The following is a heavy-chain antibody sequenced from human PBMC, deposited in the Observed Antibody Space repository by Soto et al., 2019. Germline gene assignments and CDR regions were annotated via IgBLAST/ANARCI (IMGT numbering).Heavy chain of an antibody. D-gene: IGHD3-16*01. J-gene: IGHJ4*02. CDR1: GGTFSNYT. CDR2: LIPILGLA. V-gene: IGHV1-69*02. Sequence: QVQLVQSGAEVKKPGSSVKVSCKASGGTFSNYTITWVRQAPRQGLEWMGRLIPILGLANYAQKFRGRVTITAAKSTTTAYMELRSLRSEDTAMYYCARFKLGEDYWGQGTLVTVSS. CDR3: ARFKLGEDY.